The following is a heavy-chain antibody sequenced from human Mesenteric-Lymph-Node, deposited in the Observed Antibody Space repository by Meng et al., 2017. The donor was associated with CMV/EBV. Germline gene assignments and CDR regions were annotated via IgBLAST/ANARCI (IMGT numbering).Heavy chain of an antibody. V-gene: IGHV3-23*01. CDR3: ATYPFWSGLNLPSYYYGMDV. CDR1: GFTFSNYA. CDR2: IRDSGYTT. J-gene: IGHJ6*02. D-gene: IGHD3-3*01. Sequence: GGSLRLSCAASGFTFSNYAMSWVRQPPGKGLEWVSTIRDSGYTTYYADSVKGRFTVSRDNSKNTVSLQMNSLRAEDTAIYYCATYPFWSGLNLPSYYYGMDVWGQGTTVTVPS.